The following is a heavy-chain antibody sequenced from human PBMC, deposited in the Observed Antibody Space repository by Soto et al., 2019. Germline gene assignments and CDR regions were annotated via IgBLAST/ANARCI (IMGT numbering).Heavy chain of an antibody. V-gene: IGHV4-31*03. Sequence: QVQLQESGPGLVKPSQTLSLTCTVSGGSISSGGYYWSWIRQHPGKGLEWIGYIYYSGSTYYNPSLKSRVTISVDTSKNQFSLKLSSVTAADTAVYYCARDRRVPAAMRYYYYGMDVWGQGTTVTVSS. J-gene: IGHJ6*02. CDR1: GGSISSGGYY. CDR3: ARDRRVPAAMRYYYYGMDV. CDR2: IYYSGST. D-gene: IGHD2-2*01.